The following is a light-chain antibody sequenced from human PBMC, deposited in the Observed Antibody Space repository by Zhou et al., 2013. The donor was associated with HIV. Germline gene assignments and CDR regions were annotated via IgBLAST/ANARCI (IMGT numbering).Light chain of an antibody. CDR3: SSYTTSSTVV. Sequence: QSALTQPASVSGSPGQSITISCTGTSSDVGGYNYVSWYQQHPGKAPKLMIFDVSKRPSGVSNRFSGSKSGNTASLTISGLLAEDEADYYCSSYTTSSTVVFGGGTKVTV. CDR2: DVS. J-gene: IGLJ2*01. CDR1: SSDVGGYNY. V-gene: IGLV2-14*01.